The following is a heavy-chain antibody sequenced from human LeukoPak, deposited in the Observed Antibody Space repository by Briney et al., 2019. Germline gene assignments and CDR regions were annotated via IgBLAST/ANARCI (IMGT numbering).Heavy chain of an antibody. D-gene: IGHD6-13*01. CDR3: AREWQGGIAAAGTRIEADY. V-gene: IGHV3-7*01. J-gene: IGHJ4*02. CDR1: GFSVSGYW. CDR2: IKQDGSEK. Sequence: GGSLRLSCAVSGFSVSGYWMTWVRQAPGKGLVWVANIKQDGSEKNYVDSVKGRFTISRDNAENSLFLQMNSLRVEDTAVYYCAREWQGGIAAAGTRIEADYWGQGTLVAVSS.